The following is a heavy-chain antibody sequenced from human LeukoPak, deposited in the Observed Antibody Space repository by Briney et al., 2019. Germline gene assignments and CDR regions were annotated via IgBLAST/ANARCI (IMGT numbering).Heavy chain of an antibody. CDR1: GFTFDDYG. V-gene: IGHV3-30*02. D-gene: IGHD3-9*01. J-gene: IGHJ4*02. CDR3: AKYYDILTGSNYFDY. CDR2: IRYDGSNK. Sequence: GGSLRLSCAASGFTFDDYGMHWVRQAPGKGLEWVAFIRYDGSNKYYADSVKGRFTISRDNSKNTLYLQMNSLRAEDTAVYYCAKYYDILTGSNYFDYWGQGTLVTVSS.